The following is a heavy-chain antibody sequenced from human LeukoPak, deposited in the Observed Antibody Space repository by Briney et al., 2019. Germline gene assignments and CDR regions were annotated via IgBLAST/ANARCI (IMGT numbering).Heavy chain of an antibody. V-gene: IGHV3-9*03. CDR1: GFTVSSNY. Sequence: GGSLRLSCAASGFTVSSNYMSWVRQAPGKGLEWVSGISWNSGSIGYADSVKGRFTISRDNAKNSLYLQMNSLRPEDMALYYCARRSVAGYYFDYWGQGTLVTVSS. CDR3: ARRSVAGYYFDY. J-gene: IGHJ4*02. D-gene: IGHD6-19*01. CDR2: ISWNSGSI.